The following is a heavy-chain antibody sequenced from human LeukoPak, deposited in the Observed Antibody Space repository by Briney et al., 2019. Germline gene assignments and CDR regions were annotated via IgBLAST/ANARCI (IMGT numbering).Heavy chain of an antibody. CDR1: GFTFSSYA. CDR3: AREGGGAYCSGGSCYSSRYFDY. V-gene: IGHV3-30*14. J-gene: IGHJ4*02. Sequence: PRGSLRLSCAASGFTFSSYAMHWVRQAPGKGLEWVAVISYDGSNKYYADSVKGRITISRDNTKNTLYIQMNSLRAEDMGVYYCAREGGGAYCSGGSCYSSRYFDYWGQGTLVTVSS. CDR2: ISYDGSNK. D-gene: IGHD2-15*01.